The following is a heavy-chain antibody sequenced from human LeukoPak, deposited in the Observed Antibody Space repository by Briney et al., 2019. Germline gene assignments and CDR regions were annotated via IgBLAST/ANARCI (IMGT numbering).Heavy chain of an antibody. CDR2: IGGVAGSA. Sequence: PGGSLRLSCAASGFTFSNYAMSWVRQAPGKGREGVSGIGGVAGSAYYAASVKGRFTISRDNSNNPLYLQMNSLRVEDTAAYYCAKDRGDGSNRDGFFDYWGQGTLVSVSS. D-gene: IGHD5-24*01. CDR1: GFTFSNYA. V-gene: IGHV3-23*01. CDR3: AKDRGDGSNRDGFFDY. J-gene: IGHJ4*02.